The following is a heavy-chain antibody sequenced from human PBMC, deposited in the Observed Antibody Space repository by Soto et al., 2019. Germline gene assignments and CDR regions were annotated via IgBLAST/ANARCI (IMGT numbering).Heavy chain of an antibody. CDR3: ARVVVVAAVYYGMDV. J-gene: IGHJ6*02. CDR1: GYSFTSYW. Sequence: GESLKISCKGSGYSFTSYWIGWVRQMPGKGLEWMGIIYPGDSDTRYSPSFQGQVTISADKSISTAYLQWSSLKASDTATYYCARVVVVAAVYYGMDVWGQGTTVTVSS. V-gene: IGHV5-51*01. D-gene: IGHD2-15*01. CDR2: IYPGDSDT.